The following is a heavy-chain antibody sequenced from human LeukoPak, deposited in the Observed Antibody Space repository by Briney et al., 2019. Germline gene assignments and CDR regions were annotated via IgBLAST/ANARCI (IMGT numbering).Heavy chain of an antibody. CDR3: ATICSSTSCHSYMDV. J-gene: IGHJ6*03. CDR2: IYYSGST. Sequence: PSETLSLTCTVSGRSISSYYWSWIRQPPGKGLEWIGYIYYSGSTNYNPSLKSRVTISVDTSKNQFSLKLSSVTAADTAVYYCATICSSTSCHSYMDVWGKGTTVTVSS. CDR1: GRSISSYY. V-gene: IGHV4-59*01. D-gene: IGHD2-2*02.